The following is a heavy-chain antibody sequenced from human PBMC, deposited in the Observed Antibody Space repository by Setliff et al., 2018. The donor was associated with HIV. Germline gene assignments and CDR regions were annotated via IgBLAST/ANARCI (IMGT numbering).Heavy chain of an antibody. V-gene: IGHV1-24*01. CDR1: GYTFFEYY. D-gene: IGHD6-13*01. Sequence: ASVKVSCKASGYTFFEYYMFWVRQAPGKGLEWMGGFDPEDSETIYAQKFQGRLTMTEDTSTDTAYMELSSLRSDDTAMYYCATDPGYSSTWYSESFQHWGQGTVVTVSS. J-gene: IGHJ1*01. CDR2: FDPEDSET. CDR3: ATDPGYSSTWYSESFQH.